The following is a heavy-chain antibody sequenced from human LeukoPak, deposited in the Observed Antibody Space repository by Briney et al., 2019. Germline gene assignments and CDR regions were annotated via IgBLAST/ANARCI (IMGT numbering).Heavy chain of an antibody. D-gene: IGHD4-17*01. J-gene: IGHJ4*02. Sequence: GGSLRLSCVASGFTFSDHYMSWFRLSPGKGLEWLSYITSTGSTTDYADSVKGRFTISRDNAKNSMFLQMNSLRPEDTAVYYCARDPDYGDPEWGQGTLVTVSS. V-gene: IGHV3-11*01. CDR1: GFTFSDHY. CDR2: ITSTGSTT. CDR3: ARDPDYGDPE.